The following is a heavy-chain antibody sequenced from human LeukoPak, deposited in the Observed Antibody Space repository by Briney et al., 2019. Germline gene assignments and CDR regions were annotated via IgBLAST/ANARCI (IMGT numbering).Heavy chain of an antibody. CDR1: GGSISGYY. Sequence: SETLSLTCTVSGGSISGYYWSWIRQPPGRGLVWIGYIYSTGSTNYNPSLKSRVTISVDTSKNQFSLKLRSVTAADTAVYYCARVQLAYSYGLFDNWGQGSLVTASS. CDR3: ARVQLAYSYGLFDN. J-gene: IGHJ4*02. V-gene: IGHV4-59*12. CDR2: IYSTGST. D-gene: IGHD4-11*01.